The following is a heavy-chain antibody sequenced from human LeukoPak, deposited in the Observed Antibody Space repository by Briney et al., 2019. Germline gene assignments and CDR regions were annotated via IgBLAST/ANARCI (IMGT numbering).Heavy chain of an antibody. V-gene: IGHV4-59*08. CDR2: IYYSGST. Sequence: SETLSLTCTVSGGSITSDYWNWIRQPPGKGLERIGYIYYSGSTKYNPSLKSRVTMSGDTSKSQFSLKLSSVTAADTAVYYCAKYNSSDYAFDIWGQGTMVTVSS. CDR1: GGSITSDY. J-gene: IGHJ3*02. CDR3: AKYNSSDYAFDI. D-gene: IGHD6-13*01.